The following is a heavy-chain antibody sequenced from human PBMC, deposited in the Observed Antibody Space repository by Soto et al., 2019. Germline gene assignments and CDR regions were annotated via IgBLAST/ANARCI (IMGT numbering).Heavy chain of an antibody. D-gene: IGHD3-3*01. V-gene: IGHV1-18*04. Sequence: QVHLVQSGPEVKKPGASVRVSCRAYGYSFTDYGVSWVRQAPGQGLEWMGWISAYSGNTHYAQKFQDRVTMTTDASTTTAYMELRSLTSDDTAVYYCARAATTFGVVTKIDFWGQGALVTVSS. CDR2: ISAYSGNT. CDR3: ARAATTFGVVTKIDF. CDR1: GYSFTDYG. J-gene: IGHJ4*02.